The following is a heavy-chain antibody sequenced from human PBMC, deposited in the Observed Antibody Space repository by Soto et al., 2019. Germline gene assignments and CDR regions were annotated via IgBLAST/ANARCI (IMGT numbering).Heavy chain of an antibody. CDR3: ASNTYGSRSH. CDR2: IYYGGST. Sequence: QVQLQESGPGLVKPSETLSLTCTASGGSISSYYWSWIRQPPGKGLEWIGYIYYGGSTNYNPSLKSRVTISVDTAKTQFSLKLSSVTAADTAVYYCASNTYGSRSHWGQGTLVTVSS. CDR1: GGSISSYY. V-gene: IGHV4-59*01. D-gene: IGHD3-10*01. J-gene: IGHJ4*02.